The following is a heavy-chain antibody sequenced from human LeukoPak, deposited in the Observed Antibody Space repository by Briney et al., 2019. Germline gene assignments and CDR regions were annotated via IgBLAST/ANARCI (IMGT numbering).Heavy chain of an antibody. Sequence: QPGGSLRLSCAASGFTFNNYLMTWVRQAPGKGLEWVANIKQDGNEKFYVDSVKGRFTISRDNAKNTLYLQMNSLRAEDTAVYYCAEDFGGGRFDAFDIWGQGTMVTVSS. CDR2: IKQDGNEK. D-gene: IGHD3-16*01. CDR1: GFTFNNYL. V-gene: IGHV3-7*03. CDR3: AEDFGGGRFDAFDI. J-gene: IGHJ3*02.